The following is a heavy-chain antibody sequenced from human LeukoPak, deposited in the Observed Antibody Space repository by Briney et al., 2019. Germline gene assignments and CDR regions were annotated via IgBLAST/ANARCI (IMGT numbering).Heavy chain of an antibody. CDR3: AKVVAGNIDYYFDY. V-gene: IGHV3-23*01. CDR2: ISGTGGST. CDR1: GFTFSNYA. Sequence: PGGSLRLSCAASGFTFSNYAMSWVRQAPGKGLEWVAGISGTGGSTHYADSVKGRFTISRDNSKNTVCLQMRNLRVEHTAVYYCAKVVAGNIDYYFDYWGQGILVAVSS. J-gene: IGHJ4*02. D-gene: IGHD2/OR15-2a*01.